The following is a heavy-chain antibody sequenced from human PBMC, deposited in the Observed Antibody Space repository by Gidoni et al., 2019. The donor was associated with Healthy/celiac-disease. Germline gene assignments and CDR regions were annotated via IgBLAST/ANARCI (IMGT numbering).Heavy chain of an antibody. CDR1: GFAFSSYA. D-gene: IGHD6-6*01. CDR3: AKDRIVGQLVQAETFDY. CDR2: ISGSGGST. Sequence: EVQLLESGGGLVQPGGSLRLSCAASGFAFSSYAMSWVRQAPGKGLEWVSAISGSGGSTYYADSVKGRFTISRDNSKNTLYLQMNSLRAEDTAVYYCAKDRIVGQLVQAETFDYWGQGTLVTVSS. J-gene: IGHJ4*02. V-gene: IGHV3-23*01.